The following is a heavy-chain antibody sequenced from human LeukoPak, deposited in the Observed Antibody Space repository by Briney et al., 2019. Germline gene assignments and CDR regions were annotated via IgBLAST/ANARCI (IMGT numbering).Heavy chain of an antibody. D-gene: IGHD3-10*01. J-gene: IGHJ4*02. CDR1: AFTFSSYG. V-gene: IGHV3-30*02. Sequence: PGGSLRLSCAASAFTFSSYGMHWVRQAAGKGLEWVAFIRYDGSNKYYADSVKGRFTISRDNSKNTLYLQMNSLRAEDTAVYYCASLWFGELLGSLPFDYWGQGTLVTVSS. CDR2: IRYDGSNK. CDR3: ASLWFGELLGSLPFDY.